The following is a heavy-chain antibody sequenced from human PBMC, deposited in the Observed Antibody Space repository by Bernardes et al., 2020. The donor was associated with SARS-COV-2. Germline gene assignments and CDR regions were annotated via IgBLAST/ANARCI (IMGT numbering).Heavy chain of an antibody. CDR2: INWNGGST. Sequence: GGSLRLSCAASGFTFDDYGMNWVRQAPGKGLEWVSGINWNGGSTGYADSVKGRFTISRDNAKNSLYLQMNSLRAEDTALYHCATLTGTRENYYYGMDVWGQGTTVAVAS. V-gene: IGHV3-20*01. CDR3: ATLTGTRENYYYGMDV. D-gene: IGHD1-7*01. J-gene: IGHJ6*02. CDR1: GFTFDDYG.